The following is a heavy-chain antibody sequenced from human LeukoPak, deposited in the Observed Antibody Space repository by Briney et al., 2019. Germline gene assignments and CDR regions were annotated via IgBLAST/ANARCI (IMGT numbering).Heavy chain of an antibody. CDR3: ARDLYGDYTFDY. Sequence: PSETLSLTCTVSGGSISSYYWSWIRQPPGKGLEWIGYIYYSGSTKYNPSLKSRVTISVDTSKNQFSLKLSSVTAADTAVYYCARDLYGDYTFDYWGQGTLVTVSS. J-gene: IGHJ4*02. D-gene: IGHD4-17*01. CDR1: GGSISSYY. V-gene: IGHV4-59*01. CDR2: IYYSGST.